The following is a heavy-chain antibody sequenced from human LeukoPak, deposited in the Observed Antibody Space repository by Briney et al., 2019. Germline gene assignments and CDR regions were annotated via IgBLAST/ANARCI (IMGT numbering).Heavy chain of an antibody. CDR2: INSNGGRT. V-gene: IGHV3-64*01. D-gene: IGHD3-22*01. J-gene: IGHJ4*02. CDR1: GFIFNYYG. Sequence: GGSLRLSCEASGFIFNYYGMHWVRQAPGKGLEYVSAINSNGGRTYYGNSVKGRFTISRDNSKNTLYLQMNSLRAEDTAVYYCAKVGAYYYDSSGYYTDWGQGTLVTVSS. CDR3: AKVGAYYYDSSGYYTD.